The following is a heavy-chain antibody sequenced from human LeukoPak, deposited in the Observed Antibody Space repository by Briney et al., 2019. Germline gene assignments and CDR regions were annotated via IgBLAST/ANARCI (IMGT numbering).Heavy chain of an antibody. CDR1: GGSISSYY. CDR3: ARYPRLGAFDI. Sequence: SETLSLTCTVSGGSISSYYWSWIRQPPGKGLEWIGYIYYSGSTNYNPSLKSRVTISVDTSKNQFSLELSSVAAADTAVYYCARYPRLGAFDIWGQGTMVTVSS. J-gene: IGHJ3*02. CDR2: IYYSGST. V-gene: IGHV4-59*01. D-gene: IGHD6-19*01.